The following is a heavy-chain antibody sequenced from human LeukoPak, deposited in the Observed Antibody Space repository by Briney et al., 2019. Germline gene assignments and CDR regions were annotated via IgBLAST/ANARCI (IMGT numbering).Heavy chain of an antibody. CDR1: GYTFTGYR. CDR3: ATSGSTWYNDY. Sequence: ASVKVSCNASGYTFTGYRMHWVRQVPGQGLEWIAWINPNNGGTNYAQTFQGRVTLTRDTSISTTYMELSSLRSDDTAVYYCATSGSTWYNDYWGQGTLVTVSS. V-gene: IGHV1-2*02. D-gene: IGHD6-13*01. CDR2: INPNNGGT. J-gene: IGHJ4*02.